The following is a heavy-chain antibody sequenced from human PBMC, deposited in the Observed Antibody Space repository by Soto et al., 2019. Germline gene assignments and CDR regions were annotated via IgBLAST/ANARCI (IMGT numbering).Heavy chain of an antibody. Sequence: SETLSLTXTVSGGSISSYYWSWIRKPPGKGLEWIGEINHSGSTNYNPSLKSRVTISVDTSKNQFSLKLSSVTAADTAVYYCARGGGSSWSNFDYWGQGTLVTVSS. D-gene: IGHD6-13*01. CDR1: GGSISSYY. CDR2: INHSGST. J-gene: IGHJ4*02. V-gene: IGHV4-34*01. CDR3: ARGGGSSWSNFDY.